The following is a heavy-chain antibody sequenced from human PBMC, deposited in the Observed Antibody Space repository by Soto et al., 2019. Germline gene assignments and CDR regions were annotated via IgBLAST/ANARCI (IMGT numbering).Heavy chain of an antibody. CDR2: VNHSGGI. V-gene: IGHV4-34*02. J-gene: IGHJ4*02. CDR3: AGRNGYYSGIDY. Sequence: QVQLQQWGAGLLKPSETLSLTCVVYGGSFSGYYWSGIRQPPGKGLERFGEVNHSGGIDYNPSLKSRVTISVDTSKNQFSLKLSSVTAADTAVYYCAGRNGYYSGIDYWGQGTLVTVSS. CDR1: GGSFSGYY. D-gene: IGHD3-22*01.